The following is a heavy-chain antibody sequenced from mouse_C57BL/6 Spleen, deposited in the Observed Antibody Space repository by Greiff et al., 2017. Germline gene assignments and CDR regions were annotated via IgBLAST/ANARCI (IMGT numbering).Heavy chain of an antibody. Sequence: QVQLKQPGAELVKPGASVKMSCKASGYTFTSYWITWVKQRPGQGLEWIGDIYPGSGSTNYNEKFKSKATLTVDTSSSTAYMQLSSLTSEDSAVYYCARGDYGSSHYFDYWGQGTTLTVSS. D-gene: IGHD1-1*01. J-gene: IGHJ2*01. V-gene: IGHV1-55*01. CDR2: IYPGSGST. CDR1: GYTFTSYW. CDR3: ARGDYGSSHYFDY.